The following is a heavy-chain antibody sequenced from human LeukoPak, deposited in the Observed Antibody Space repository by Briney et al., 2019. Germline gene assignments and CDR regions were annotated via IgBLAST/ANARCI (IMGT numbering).Heavy chain of an antibody. Sequence: PGGSLRISCAASGFTFSFYNMNWVRQAPGKGLEWVSYISRDSITTYYADSVKGRFTISRDNAKNSLYLQMNSLRDEDTAVYFCARDLLDYWGQGTLVTVSS. CDR1: GFTFSFYN. CDR3: ARDLLDY. CDR2: ISRDSITT. J-gene: IGHJ4*02. V-gene: IGHV3-48*02.